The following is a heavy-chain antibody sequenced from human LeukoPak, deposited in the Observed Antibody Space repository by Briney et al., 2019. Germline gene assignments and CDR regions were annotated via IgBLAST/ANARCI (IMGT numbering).Heavy chain of an antibody. Sequence: GALRLSCAASGFTFSTYAVSWVRQAPGKGLEWVSLISGSGGSTYYADSVKGRFTISRDNSKNTLYLQMNSLRAEDTAVYYCAKDLWDYYGSGRDWGQGTLVTVSS. CDR3: AKDLWDYYGSGRD. CDR2: ISGSGGST. J-gene: IGHJ4*02. D-gene: IGHD3-10*01. V-gene: IGHV3-23*01. CDR1: GFTFSTYA.